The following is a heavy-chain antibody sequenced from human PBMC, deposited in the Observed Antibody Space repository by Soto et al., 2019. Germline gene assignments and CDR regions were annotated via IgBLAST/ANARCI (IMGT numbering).Heavy chain of an antibody. D-gene: IGHD3-10*01. Sequence: SETLSLTCAVSGGSISSGGYSWSWIRQPPGKGLEWIGYIYHSGSTYYKPSLKSRVNISVDRSKKQFSLKISSVTAEDKAVYFCARRHGLDIDAYYWGQGILVTVSS. CDR1: GGSISSGGYS. CDR2: IYHSGST. J-gene: IGHJ4*02. V-gene: IGHV4-30-2*01. CDR3: ARRHGLDIDAYY.